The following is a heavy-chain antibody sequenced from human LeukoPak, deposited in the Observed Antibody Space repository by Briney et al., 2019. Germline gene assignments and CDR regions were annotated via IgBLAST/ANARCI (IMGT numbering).Heavy chain of an antibody. CDR2: INQDGSEK. Sequence: GGSLRLSCAASGFTFSIYEMNWVRQAPGKGLECVANINQDGSEKYYVDSVKGRFTISRENTKTSLYLQMNSLRAEDTAVYYCVGGDYWGQGTLVTVSS. CDR1: GFTFSIYE. V-gene: IGHV3-7*01. CDR3: VGGDY. J-gene: IGHJ4*02.